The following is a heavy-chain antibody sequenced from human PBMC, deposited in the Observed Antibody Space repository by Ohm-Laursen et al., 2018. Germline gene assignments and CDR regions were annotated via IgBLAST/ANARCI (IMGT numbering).Heavy chain of an antibody. J-gene: IGHJ2*01. CDR2: ISSSSSYI. CDR1: GFTVSNNY. Sequence: SLRLSCAAFGFTVSNNYMRWVRQPPGKGLEWVSSISSSSSYIYYADSVKGRFTISRDNAKNSLYLQMNSLRAEDTAVYYCARGRVIGYFDLWGRGTLVTVSS. CDR3: ARGRVIGYFDL. D-gene: IGHD2-21*01. V-gene: IGHV3-21*01.